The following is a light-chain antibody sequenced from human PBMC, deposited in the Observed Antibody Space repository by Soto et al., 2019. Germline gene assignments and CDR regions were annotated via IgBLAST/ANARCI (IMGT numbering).Light chain of an antibody. CDR3: SSYTTSSTLV. CDR1: SSDVGIYNY. Sequence: QSVLTQPASVSGSPGQSITISCTGTSSDVGIYNYDSWYQQHPGKAPKLMIYEVSNRPSGVSNRFSGSKSGNTASLTISGLQAEDEADYYCSSYTTSSTLVFGGGTKHTVL. J-gene: IGLJ3*02. CDR2: EVS. V-gene: IGLV2-14*01.